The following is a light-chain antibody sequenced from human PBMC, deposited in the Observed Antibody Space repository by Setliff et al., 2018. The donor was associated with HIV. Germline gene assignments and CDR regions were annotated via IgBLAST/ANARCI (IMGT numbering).Light chain of an antibody. J-gene: IGLJ3*02. CDR2: EVS. Sequence: QSALTQPASVSGSPGQSITISCTGTSSDVGNYNLVSWYQQHPGKAPKVMIYEVSKRPSGVSNRFSGSKSGNTASLTVSGLQAEDEANYYCWSYAGSSTWVFGGGTKVTVL. CDR1: SSDVGNYNL. CDR3: WSYAGSSTWV. V-gene: IGLV2-23*02.